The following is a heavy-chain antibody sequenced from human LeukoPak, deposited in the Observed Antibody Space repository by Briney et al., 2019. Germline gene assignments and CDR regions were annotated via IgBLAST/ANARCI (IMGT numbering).Heavy chain of an antibody. CDR3: AKDLGTYSTSWSDY. D-gene: IGHD6-13*01. V-gene: IGHV3-30*02. CDR1: GFTFSNHG. J-gene: IGHJ4*02. CDR2: VGYDETNK. Sequence: GGSLRLSCAASGFTFSNHGMHWVRQAPGKGLEWVAFVGYDETNKYYADSVKGRFTISRDNSRNTLYLQMNNLRADETAVYYCAKDLGTYSTSWSDYWGQGTLVIVSS.